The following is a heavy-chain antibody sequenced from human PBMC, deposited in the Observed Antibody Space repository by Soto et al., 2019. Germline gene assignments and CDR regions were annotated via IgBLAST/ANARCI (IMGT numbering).Heavy chain of an antibody. Sequence: GGSLRLSCAASGFTFRSFTMHWVRQAPGKGLEWVSTISSNRAYIYYTDALRGRFTISRDNAKNSLHLQMNSLRAEDTAVYDCTRDASRDSSSRGWFDPWGPGTLVTVSS. CDR3: TRDASRDSSSRGWFDP. CDR1: GFTFRSFT. J-gene: IGHJ5*02. V-gene: IGHV3-21*01. D-gene: IGHD6-13*01. CDR2: ISSNRAYI.